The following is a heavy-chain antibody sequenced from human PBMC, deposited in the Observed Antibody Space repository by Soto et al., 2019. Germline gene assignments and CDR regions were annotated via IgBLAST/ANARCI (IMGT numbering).Heavy chain of an antibody. V-gene: IGHV3-33*01. CDR2: IWYDGSNK. CDR3: ARGYSSSWYVGYFDY. D-gene: IGHD6-13*01. Sequence: ESGGGVVQPGRSLRLSCAASGFTFSSYGMHWVRQAPGKGLEWVAVIWYDGSNKYYADSVKGRFTISRDNSKNTLYLQMNSLRAEDTAVYYCARGYSSSWYVGYFDYWGQGTLVTVSS. J-gene: IGHJ4*02. CDR1: GFTFSSYG.